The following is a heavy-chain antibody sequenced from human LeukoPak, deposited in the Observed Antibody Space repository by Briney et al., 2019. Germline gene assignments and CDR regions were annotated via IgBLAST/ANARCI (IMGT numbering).Heavy chain of an antibody. CDR3: ARDPAGTFIDY. Sequence: SETLSLTCAVYGGSFSGYYWSWIRQPPGKGLEWIGEINHSGSTNYNPSLKSRVTISVDTSKNQFSLKLSSVTAADTAVYYCARDPAGTFIDYWGQGTLVTVSS. CDR1: GGSFSGYY. D-gene: IGHD3-10*01. J-gene: IGHJ4*02. V-gene: IGHV4-34*01. CDR2: INHSGST.